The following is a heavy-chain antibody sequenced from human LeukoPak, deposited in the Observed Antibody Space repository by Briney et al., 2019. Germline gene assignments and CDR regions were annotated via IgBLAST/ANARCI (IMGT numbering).Heavy chain of an antibody. J-gene: IGHJ4*02. CDR1: GGSINSYY. CDR3: GRQGCTASSYFVDY. D-gene: IGHD2-8*01. Sequence: SETLSLTCSVSGGSINSYYWGWVRQPAGKGLEWIGRIYSTGTPNYSPSLKSRLTISVDTSKKQFSLKLRSVTAADMAVYYWGRQGCTASSYFVDYWGQGTLVTVSS. V-gene: IGHV4-4*07. CDR2: IYSTGTP.